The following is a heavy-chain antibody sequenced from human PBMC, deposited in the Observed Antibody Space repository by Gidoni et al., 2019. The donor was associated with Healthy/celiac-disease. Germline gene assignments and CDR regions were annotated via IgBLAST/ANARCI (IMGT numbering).Heavy chain of an antibody. J-gene: IGHJ4*02. Sequence: VQLVPSAAAVNKPGESLRISCKGSGYRFTSYWISWVRQMPGKGLEGMGRIVASDSYTNYSPASQGHVIISADKTTSTAYQQWSSLKASDTAMYYCARHGLDRPRSVQLPHWGQGTLVTVSS. V-gene: IGHV5-10-1*03. CDR3: ARHGLDRPRSVQLPH. CDR2: IVASDSYT. CDR1: GYRFTSYW. D-gene: IGHD1-1*01.